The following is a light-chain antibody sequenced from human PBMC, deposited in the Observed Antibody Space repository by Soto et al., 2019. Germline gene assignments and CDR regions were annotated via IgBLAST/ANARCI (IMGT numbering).Light chain of an antibody. CDR1: SSNIGAGYD. Sequence: QLVLTQPPSVSGAPGQRVTISCTGSSSNIGAGYDVHWYQQLPGTAPKLLIYGNSNRPSGVPDRFSGSKSGTSASLAITGLQAEDEADYYCQSRDSRLSGVFGGGTKLTVL. J-gene: IGLJ3*02. V-gene: IGLV1-40*01. CDR2: GNS. CDR3: QSRDSRLSGV.